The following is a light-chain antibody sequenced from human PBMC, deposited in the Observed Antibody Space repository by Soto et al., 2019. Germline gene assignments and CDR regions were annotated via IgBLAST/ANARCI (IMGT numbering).Light chain of an antibody. CDR2: DAS. V-gene: IGKV1-5*01. Sequence: DIQMTQSPSTLSASVGDRVTITCRASESISNLLAWYQQKPGKAPKLLIYDASTLESGVPSRFSGSRSGTEFTLTISSLQPDDFATYYCQQYNSYSWTFGQGTKVDIK. CDR1: ESISNL. J-gene: IGKJ1*01. CDR3: QQYNSYSWT.